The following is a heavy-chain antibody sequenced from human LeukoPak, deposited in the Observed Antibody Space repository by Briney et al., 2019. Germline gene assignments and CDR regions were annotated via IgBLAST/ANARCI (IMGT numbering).Heavy chain of an antibody. J-gene: IGHJ4*02. Sequence: GGSLRLSCAASGFTFSSYWMHWVRQAPGKGLVWVSRINSDGSSTSYADSVKGRFTISRDNAKNTLYLQMNSLRAEDTAVHYCARDRRIAAAGLGVAHPFDYWGQGTLVTVSS. CDR2: INSDGSST. CDR1: GFTFSSYW. V-gene: IGHV3-74*01. CDR3: ARDRRIAAAGLGVAHPFDY. D-gene: IGHD6-13*01.